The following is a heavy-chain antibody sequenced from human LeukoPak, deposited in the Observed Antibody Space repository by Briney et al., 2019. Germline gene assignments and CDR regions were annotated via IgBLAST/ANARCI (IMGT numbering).Heavy chain of an antibody. CDR3: ATYRQVLLPFES. V-gene: IGHV3-23*01. J-gene: IGHJ4*02. CDR1: GFTFSTFA. CDR2: IFPSGGEI. D-gene: IGHD2-8*02. Sequence: GSLRLSFGASGFTFSTFAMIWVRQPPGEGLEWVSSIFPSGGEIHYADSVRGRFTISRDNSKSTLSLQMNSLRAEDTAIYYCATYRQVLLPFESWGQGTLVTVSS.